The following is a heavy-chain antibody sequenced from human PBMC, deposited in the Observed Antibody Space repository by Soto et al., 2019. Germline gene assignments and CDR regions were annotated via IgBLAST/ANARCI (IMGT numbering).Heavy chain of an antibody. Sequence: SETLSLTCTVSGGSISSYYWSWIRQPPGKGLEWIGYIYYSGSTNYNPSLKSRVTISVDTSKNQFSLKLSSVTAADTAVYYCANQELYYYDSSGYPEYFQQWGQGTLVTVSS. J-gene: IGHJ1*01. CDR2: IYYSGST. V-gene: IGHV4-59*08. CDR1: GGSISSYY. D-gene: IGHD3-22*01. CDR3: ANQELYYYDSSGYPEYFQQ.